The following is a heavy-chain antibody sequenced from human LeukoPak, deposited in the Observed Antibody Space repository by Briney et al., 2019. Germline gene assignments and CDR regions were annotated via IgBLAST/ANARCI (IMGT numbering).Heavy chain of an antibody. J-gene: IGHJ6*02. CDR2: IWYDGSNK. CDR3: ARVHCSGGSCYSSYYYYGMDV. D-gene: IGHD2-15*01. V-gene: IGHV3-33*08. CDR1: GFTFNSYA. Sequence: GGSLRLSCTASGFTFNSYATHWVRQAPGKGLEWVAVIWYDGSNKYYADSVKGRFTISRDNSKNTLYLQMNSLRAEDTAVYYCARVHCSGGSCYSSYYYYGMDVWGQGTTVTVSS.